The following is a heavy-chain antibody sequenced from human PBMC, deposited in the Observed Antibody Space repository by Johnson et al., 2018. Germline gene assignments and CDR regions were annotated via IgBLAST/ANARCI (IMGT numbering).Heavy chain of an antibody. D-gene: IGHD6-13*01. V-gene: IGHV3-30-3*01. CDR1: GFTFSSYA. Sequence: QVQLVESGGGVVQPGRSLRLSCAASGFTFSSYAMHWVRQAPGKGLEWVAVISYDGSNKYYADSVKGRFTISRDNSKTTLYLQMNSLRAEDTSVYYCARDASIAAAATGAFDIWGQGTMVTVSS. CDR3: ARDASIAAAATGAFDI. J-gene: IGHJ3*02. CDR2: ISYDGSNK.